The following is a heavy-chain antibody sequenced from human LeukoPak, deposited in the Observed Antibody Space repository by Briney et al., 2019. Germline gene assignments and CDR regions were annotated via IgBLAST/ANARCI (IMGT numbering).Heavy chain of an antibody. V-gene: IGHV3-48*01. CDR2: ISSSSSTI. D-gene: IGHD3-10*01. J-gene: IGHJ4*02. CDR3: ARGVRGVIIPYVY. Sequence: GGSLRLSCAASGFTFSRYSMNWVRQAQGKRLEWVSYISSSSSTIYYEDSVKGRFTISRDNAKKSLYMQMNSLRAEGTAVYYCARGVRGVIIPYVYCGQGTLVTVSS. CDR1: GFTFSRYS.